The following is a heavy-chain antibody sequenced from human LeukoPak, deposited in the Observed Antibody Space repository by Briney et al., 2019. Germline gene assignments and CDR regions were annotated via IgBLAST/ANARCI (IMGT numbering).Heavy chain of an antibody. Sequence: PSQTLSLTCTVPGGSISSGGYYWSWIRQHPGKGLEWIGYIYYSGSTYYNPSLKSRVTISVDTSKNQFSLKLSSVTAADTAVYYCARVKHARGWFDPWGQGTLVTVSS. CDR2: IYYSGST. CDR1: GGSISSGGYY. CDR3: ARVKHARGWFDP. D-gene: IGHD2-2*01. V-gene: IGHV4-31*03. J-gene: IGHJ5*02.